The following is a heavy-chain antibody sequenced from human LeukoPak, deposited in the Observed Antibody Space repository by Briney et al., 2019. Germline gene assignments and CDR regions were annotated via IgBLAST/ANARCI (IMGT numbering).Heavy chain of an antibody. V-gene: IGHV3-23*01. Sequence: GGSLRLSCAASGFTFSSYAMSWVRQAPGKGLEWVSAITGSGGKTYYADSVKGRFTISRDNSKNTVYLQINSLRAEDTAVYYCAKDTPGIPTTVFDYWGQGTLVTVSS. CDR1: GFTFSSYA. J-gene: IGHJ4*02. CDR2: ITGSGGKT. D-gene: IGHD6-13*01. CDR3: AKDTPGIPTTVFDY.